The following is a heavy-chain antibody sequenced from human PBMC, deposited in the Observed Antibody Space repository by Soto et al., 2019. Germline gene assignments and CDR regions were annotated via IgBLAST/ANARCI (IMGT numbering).Heavy chain of an antibody. CDR2: ISYDGSNK. CDR3: AKVARRIQLWSTNCDY. CDR1: GFTFSSYG. Sequence: QVQLVESGGGVVQPGRSLRLSCAASGFTFSSYGMHWVRQAPGKGLEWVAVISYDGSNKYYADSVKGRFTISRDNSKNPLYLQMNSLRAEDTAVYYCAKVARRIQLWSTNCDYWGQGTLVTVSS. J-gene: IGHJ4*02. V-gene: IGHV3-30*18. D-gene: IGHD5-18*01.